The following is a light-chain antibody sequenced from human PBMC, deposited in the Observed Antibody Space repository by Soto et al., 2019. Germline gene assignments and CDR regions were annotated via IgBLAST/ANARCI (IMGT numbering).Light chain of an antibody. Sequence: DIVMTQSPLSLPVTPGEPASISCRSSQSLLHSNGYNYLDWYLQRPGQSPQLLIYLGSNRASGVPDRFSGSGSGTDFTLKISRVEAEDVGVYYCMQALHTPPLTVGGGTKVDIK. V-gene: IGKV2-28*01. CDR1: QSLLHSNGYNY. J-gene: IGKJ4*01. CDR3: MQALHTPPLT. CDR2: LGS.